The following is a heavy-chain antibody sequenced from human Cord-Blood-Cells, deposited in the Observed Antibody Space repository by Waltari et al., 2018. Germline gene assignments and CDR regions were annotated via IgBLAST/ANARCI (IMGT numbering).Heavy chain of an antibody. CDR2: ISSSSSTI. CDR3: ARDEYSSSLFYYYGMDV. Sequence: EVQLVESGGGLVQPGGSLRLSCAASGFTFSSSSMTWVRQAPGKGLEWVSYISSSSSTIYYADSVKGRFTISRDNAKNSLYLQMNSLRAEDTAVYYCARDEYSSSLFYYYGMDVWGQGTTVTVSS. CDR1: GFTFSSSS. J-gene: IGHJ6*02. V-gene: IGHV3-48*01. D-gene: IGHD6-6*01.